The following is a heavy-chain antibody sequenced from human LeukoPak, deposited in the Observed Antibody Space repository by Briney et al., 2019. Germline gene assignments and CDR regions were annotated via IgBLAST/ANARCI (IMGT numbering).Heavy chain of an antibody. V-gene: IGHV4-61*08. CDR2: IYYSGST. Sequence: SQTLSLTCTVSGGSISSGGYYWSWIRQHPGKGLEWIGYIYYSGSTNYNPSLKSRVTISVDTSKNQFSLKLSSVTAADTAVYYCARSVWAYYDSSGYYSDAFDIWGQGTMVTVSS. D-gene: IGHD3-22*01. J-gene: IGHJ3*02. CDR1: GGSISSGGYY. CDR3: ARSVWAYYDSSGYYSDAFDI.